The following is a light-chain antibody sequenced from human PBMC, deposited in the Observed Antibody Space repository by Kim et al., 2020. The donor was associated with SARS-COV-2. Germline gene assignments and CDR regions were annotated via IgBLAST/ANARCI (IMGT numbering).Light chain of an antibody. V-gene: IGLV4-69*01. CDR3: QTWDTGWV. J-gene: IGLJ3*02. CDR2: LNSDGSH. CDR1: SGHSSYT. Sequence: QPVLTQSPSASASLGASVKLTCTLSSGHSSYTIAWHQQQPEKGPRYLMKLNSDGSHSKGDGIPDRFSASSSGAERYLTISSLQSEDEADYYCQTWDTGWVFGGGTQLTVL.